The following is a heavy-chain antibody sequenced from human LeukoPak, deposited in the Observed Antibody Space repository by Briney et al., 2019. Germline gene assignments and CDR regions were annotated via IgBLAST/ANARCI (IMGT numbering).Heavy chain of an antibody. J-gene: IGHJ4*02. CDR3: ARSRTPNFYDSSFDY. V-gene: IGHV4-34*01. D-gene: IGHD3-22*01. Sequence: PSETLSLTCAVYGGSFSGYYWSWIRQPPGKGLEWIGEINHSGSTNYNPSLKSRVTISVDTSKNQFSLKLSSVTAADTAVYYCARSRTPNFYDSSFDYWGQGTLVTVSS. CDR2: INHSGST. CDR1: GGSFSGYY.